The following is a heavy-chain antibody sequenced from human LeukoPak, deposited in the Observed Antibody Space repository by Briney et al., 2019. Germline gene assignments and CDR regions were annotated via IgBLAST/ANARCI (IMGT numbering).Heavy chain of an antibody. D-gene: IGHD3-3*01. CDR1: GYTFTSYD. V-gene: IGHV1-8*01. Sequence: ASVKVSCKASGYTFTSYDINWVRQATGQGLEWMGWMNPNSGNTGYAQKFQGRVTMTRNTSISTAYMELSSLRSEDTAVYYCARRRSRDVFGVVRRLPDAFDIWGQGTMVTVSS. CDR2: MNPNSGNT. J-gene: IGHJ3*02. CDR3: ARRRSRDVFGVVRRLPDAFDI.